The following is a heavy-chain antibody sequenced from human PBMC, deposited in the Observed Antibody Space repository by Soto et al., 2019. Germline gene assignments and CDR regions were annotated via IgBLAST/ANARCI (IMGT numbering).Heavy chain of an antibody. Sequence: GGSLRLSCAASGFTXXSXXXXXXXQAPGKGLEWVSGIRGSGGSTYYADSVKGRFTISRDNSKNTLYLQMNSLRAEDTAVYYCAKDLNYGSGSEDDYWGQGTLVTVSS. CDR2: IRGSGGST. CDR1: GFTXXSXX. CDR3: AKDLNYGSGSEDDY. V-gene: IGHV3-23*01. J-gene: IGHJ4*02. D-gene: IGHD3-10*01.